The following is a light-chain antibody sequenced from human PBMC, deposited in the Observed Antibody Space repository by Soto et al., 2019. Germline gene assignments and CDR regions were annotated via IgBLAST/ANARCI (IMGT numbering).Light chain of an antibody. J-gene: IGKJ5*01. CDR3: QQHKNWPPIT. V-gene: IGKV3D-15*01. Sequence: DIVMTQSPATLSVSPGERVTLSCRASQSVSRNLSWYQQKHAQPPRLLIFGASTRSNGITAKFSGSGSGTEVNLTISSLQSEDFAVYYCQQHKNWPPITFGQGTRLEVK. CDR2: GAS. CDR1: QSVSRN.